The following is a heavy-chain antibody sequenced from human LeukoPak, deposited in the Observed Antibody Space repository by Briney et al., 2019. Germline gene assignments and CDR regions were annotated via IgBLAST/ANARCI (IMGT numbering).Heavy chain of an antibody. CDR1: GGSFNDYY. CDR3: ARAKWLSWFDP. CDR2: IYYSGST. Sequence: SETLSLTCAVYGGSFNDYYWNWIRQPPGKGLEWIGYIYYSGSTNYNPSLKSRVTISVDTSKNQFSLKLSSVTAADTAVYYCARAKWLSWFDPWGQGTPVTGPS. J-gene: IGHJ5*02. V-gene: IGHV4-59*01. D-gene: IGHD3-22*01.